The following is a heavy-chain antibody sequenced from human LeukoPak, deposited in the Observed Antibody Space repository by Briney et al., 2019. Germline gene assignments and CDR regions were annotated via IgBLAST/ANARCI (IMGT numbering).Heavy chain of an antibody. D-gene: IGHD6-19*01. CDR1: GFTFSSYS. CDR3: ARDVGSSGWYYAFDI. Sequence: PGGSLRLSCAASGFTFSSYSMNWVRQAPGKGLEWVSSISSSSSYIYYADSVKDRFTISRDNAKNSLYLQMNSLGAEDTAVYYCARDVGSSGWYYAFDIWGQGTMVTVSS. V-gene: IGHV3-21*01. J-gene: IGHJ3*02. CDR2: ISSSSSYI.